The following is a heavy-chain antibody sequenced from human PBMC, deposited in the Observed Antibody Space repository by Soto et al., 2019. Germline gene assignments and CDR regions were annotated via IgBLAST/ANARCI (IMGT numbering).Heavy chain of an antibody. D-gene: IGHD3-10*01. CDR3: ARAQKYGSGSYTLGY. CDR1: GDTFTSYA. CDR2: INAGNGNT. Sequence: GASVKVSCKASGDTFTSYAMHWVRQAPGQRLEWVGWINAGNGNTKYSQKFQGRVTITRDTSASTAYMELSSLRSEDTAVYYCARAQKYGSGSYTLGYWGQGTLVTVSS. V-gene: IGHV1-3*01. J-gene: IGHJ4*02.